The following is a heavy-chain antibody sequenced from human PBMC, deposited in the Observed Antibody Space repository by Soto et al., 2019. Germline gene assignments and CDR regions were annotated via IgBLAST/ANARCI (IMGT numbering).Heavy chain of an antibody. CDR2: INPNSGGT. D-gene: IGHD3-3*01. CDR3: ARALSVYDFWSGYYPVYYFDY. V-gene: IGHV1-2*04. CDR1: GYTFTGYY. J-gene: IGHJ4*02. Sequence: GASVKVSCKASGYTFTGYYMHWVRQAPGQGLEWMGWINPNSGGTNYAQKFQGWVTMTRDTSISTAYMELSRLRSDDTAVYYCARALSVYDFWSGYYPVYYFDYWGQGTLVTVSS.